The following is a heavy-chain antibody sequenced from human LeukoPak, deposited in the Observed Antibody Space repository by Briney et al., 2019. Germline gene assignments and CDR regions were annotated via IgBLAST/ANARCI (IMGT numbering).Heavy chain of an antibody. CDR3: ARRYCSSTSCLLDY. Sequence: PGGSLRLSCAASGFTFSSYEMNWVRQAPGKGLEWVSYISSTSGSTIYYADSVKGRFTISRDNAKISVYLQMNSLRAEDTAVYYCARRYCSSTSCLLDYWGQGTLVTVSS. D-gene: IGHD2-2*01. CDR2: ISSTSGSTI. CDR1: GFTFSSYE. J-gene: IGHJ4*02. V-gene: IGHV3-48*03.